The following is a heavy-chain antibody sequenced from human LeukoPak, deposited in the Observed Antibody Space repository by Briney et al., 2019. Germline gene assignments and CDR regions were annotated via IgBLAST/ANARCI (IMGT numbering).Heavy chain of an antibody. CDR1: GGSISGSSYY. Sequence: SETLSLTCTVSGGSISGSSYYWGWIRQPPGKGLEWIGTIYYSGTTYYNPSLKSRVTISVDTSKNQFSLKLSSVTAADTAVYYCERPPSGGSYDGYFDYWGQGTLVTVSS. D-gene: IGHD1-26*01. CDR2: IYYSGTT. J-gene: IGHJ4*02. V-gene: IGHV4-39*01. CDR3: ERPPSGGSYDGYFDY.